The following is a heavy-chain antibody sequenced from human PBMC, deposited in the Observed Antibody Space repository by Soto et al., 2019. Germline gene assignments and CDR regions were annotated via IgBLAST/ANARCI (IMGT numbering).Heavy chain of an antibody. J-gene: IGHJ3*01. CDR2: IYWDDDT. CDR3: AHAFGGTSWPNDAFDV. D-gene: IGHD2-2*01. CDR1: GFSFSADGVG. V-gene: IGHV2-5*02. Sequence: QITLKESGPTLVKPTQTLTLTCIFSGFSFSADGVGVGWIRQPPGKALEWLALIYWDDDTRYSPSLKSRLTITKDTSKNQVVLTVTNMDPVDTGTYYCAHAFGGTSWPNDAFDVWGQGTVVTVSS.